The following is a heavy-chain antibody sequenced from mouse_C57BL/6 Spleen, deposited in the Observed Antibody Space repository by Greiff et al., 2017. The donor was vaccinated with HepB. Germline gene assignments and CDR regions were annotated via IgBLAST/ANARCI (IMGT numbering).Heavy chain of an antibody. V-gene: IGHV1-76*01. CDR3: AVFITPQNGYFDV. Sequence: VQLQQSGAELVRPGASVKLSCKASGYTFTDYYINWVKQRPGQGLEWIARIYPGSGNTYSNEKFQGKATLTAENSSSTAYMQLSSLTSEYSAVYWCAVFITPQNGYFDVWGTGTTVTVSS. CDR2: IYPGSGNT. CDR1: GYTFTDYY. D-gene: IGHD1-1*01. J-gene: IGHJ1*03.